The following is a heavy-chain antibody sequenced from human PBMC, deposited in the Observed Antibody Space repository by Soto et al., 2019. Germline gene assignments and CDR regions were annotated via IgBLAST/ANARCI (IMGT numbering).Heavy chain of an antibody. J-gene: IGHJ1*01. Sequence: QITLKESGPTLVKPTQTLTLACTFSGFSLNTSGVGVGCIRQPPGKALEWLALIYWDDDKRYRPSLMSRLTIIKDTSKTQVVLSMTNMDPVDTATYYCAHRPQYFTGGSCYSSWGQGTLVTVSS. CDR2: IYWDDDK. CDR3: AHRPQYFTGGSCYSS. D-gene: IGHD2-15*01. V-gene: IGHV2-5*02. CDR1: GFSLNTSGVG.